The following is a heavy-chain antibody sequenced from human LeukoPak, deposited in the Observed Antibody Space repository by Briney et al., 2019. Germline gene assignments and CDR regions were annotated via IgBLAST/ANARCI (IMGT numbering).Heavy chain of an antibody. CDR3: ARGGPWNGVFDI. D-gene: IGHD2-8*01. Sequence: GASVKVSCKGSGYTFTNYGISWVRQAPGQGLECMGWISPDNGNTNYAQKLQGRVNMTTDTSASTAYMELRSLRSDDTALYYCARGGPWNGVFDIWGQGTMVTVSS. CDR1: GYTFTNYG. V-gene: IGHV1-18*01. CDR2: ISPDNGNT. J-gene: IGHJ3*02.